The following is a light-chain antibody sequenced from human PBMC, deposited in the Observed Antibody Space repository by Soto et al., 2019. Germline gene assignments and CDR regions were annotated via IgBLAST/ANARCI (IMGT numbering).Light chain of an antibody. Sequence: DVVMTKSPPSLPVPPGDTASISCRSSQSLLHSNGYNYLDWYLQKPGQSXQLLIYLGSNRGSGVPDRFSGRGSGTDFTLKISRVEAEDVGVYYCMQALQITFGQGTRLYIK. CDR2: LGS. CDR3: MQALQIT. CDR1: QSLLHSNGYNY. J-gene: IGKJ5*01. V-gene: IGKV2-28*01.